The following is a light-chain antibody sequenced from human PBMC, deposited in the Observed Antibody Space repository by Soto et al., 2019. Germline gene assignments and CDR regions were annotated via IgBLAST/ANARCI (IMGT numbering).Light chain of an antibody. J-gene: IGKJ4*01. V-gene: IGKV3-15*01. CDR1: QSVSSN. Sequence: EIVMTQSPSTLSLSAGERATLSCRASQSVSSNLAWYKQKPGQAPRLLIYGTSTRATGIPARFSGSGSGTEFTLTISSLKSEDFAVYYCQQYNNWPLTFGGGTKVDIK. CDR2: GTS. CDR3: QQYNNWPLT.